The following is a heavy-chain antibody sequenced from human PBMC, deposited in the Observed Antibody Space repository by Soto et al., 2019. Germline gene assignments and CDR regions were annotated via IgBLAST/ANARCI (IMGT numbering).Heavy chain of an antibody. D-gene: IGHD2-15*01. CDR1: GYTFSRYG. CDR3: ASSTGYCSGGSCYSDWFDP. J-gene: IGHJ5*02. CDR2: IWYDGSNK. Sequence: QVQLVESGGGVVQPGRALRLSCAASGYTFSRYGMHWVHQAQGKGVEWVAVIWYDGSNKYYAYSVKGRFTISRDNSENTLDLQLHSLRAEDTAVYYCASSTGYCSGGSCYSDWFDPWGQGTLVTVAS. V-gene: IGHV3-33*01.